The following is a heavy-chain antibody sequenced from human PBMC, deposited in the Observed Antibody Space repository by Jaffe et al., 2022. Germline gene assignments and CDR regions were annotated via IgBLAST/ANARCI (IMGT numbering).Heavy chain of an antibody. CDR3: ARDRDSSSYDWFDP. D-gene: IGHD6-6*01. J-gene: IGHJ5*02. V-gene: IGHV3-74*01. CDR1: GFTFSSYW. CDR2: INTDGSST. Sequence: EVQLVESGGGLVQPGGSLRLSCAASGFTFSSYWMHWVRQAPGKGLVWVSRINTDGSSTSYADSVKGRFTISRDNAKNTLYLQMNSLRAEDTALYYCARDRDSSSYDWFDPWGQGTLVTVSS.